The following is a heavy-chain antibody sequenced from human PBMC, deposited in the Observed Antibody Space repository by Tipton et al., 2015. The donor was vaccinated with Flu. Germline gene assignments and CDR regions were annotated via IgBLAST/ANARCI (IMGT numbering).Heavy chain of an antibody. J-gene: IGHJ4*02. CDR2: IYYSGST. V-gene: IGHV4-59*01. D-gene: IGHD6-13*01. CDR3: ARDLGSSESFDY. Sequence: GLVKPSETLSLTCTVSGGSISSYYWSWIRQPPGKGLEWIGYIYYSGSTNYNPSLKSRVTISVDTSKNQFSLKLSSVTAADTAVYYCARDLGSSESFDYWGQGTLVTVSS. CDR1: GGSISSYY.